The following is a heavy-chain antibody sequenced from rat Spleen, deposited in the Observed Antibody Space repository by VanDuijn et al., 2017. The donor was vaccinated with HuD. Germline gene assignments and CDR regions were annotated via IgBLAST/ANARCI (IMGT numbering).Heavy chain of an antibody. CDR3: ARAGYSTDYRNWYFDF. D-gene: IGHD1-6*01. V-gene: IGHV3-1*01. CDR1: GYSITSNY. Sequence: EVQLQESGPGLVKPSQSLSLTCSVTGYSITSNYWAWIRKFPGNKMEWLGYINYGGYTGYNPSLKSRISITRDTSKNQFLLQLNSVTTEDTATYYCARAGYSTDYRNWYFDFWGPGTMVTVSS. J-gene: IGHJ1*01. CDR2: INYGGYT.